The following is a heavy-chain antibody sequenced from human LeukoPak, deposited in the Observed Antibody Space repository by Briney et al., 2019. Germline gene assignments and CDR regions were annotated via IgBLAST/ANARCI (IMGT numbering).Heavy chain of an antibody. CDR2: ISGSGAST. J-gene: IGHJ4*02. Sequence: GGSLRLSCAASGFTFTSYAMSWVRLAPGKGLEWVSGISGSGASTYYADSAKGWFTISRDNSKNMLYLQMNSLRGEDTAVYYCAKDRNYNSGSYPYYFDSWGQGTLVTVSS. D-gene: IGHD3-10*01. CDR3: AKDRNYNSGSYPYYFDS. CDR1: GFTFTSYA. V-gene: IGHV3-23*01.